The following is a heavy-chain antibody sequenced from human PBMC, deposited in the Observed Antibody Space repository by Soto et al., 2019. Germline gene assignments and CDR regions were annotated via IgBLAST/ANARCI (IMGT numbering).Heavy chain of an antibody. V-gene: IGHV3-53*01. Sequence: GGSLRLSCAASGFTVSSNYMSWVRQAPGKGLEWVSVIYSGGSTYYADSVKGRFTISRDNSKNTLYLQMNSLRAEDTAVYYCARDRAKYYYGSGNYYYYGMGVWGQGTTVTVSS. D-gene: IGHD3-10*01. CDR2: IYSGGST. CDR1: GFTVSSNY. J-gene: IGHJ6*02. CDR3: ARDRAKYYYGSGNYYYYGMGV.